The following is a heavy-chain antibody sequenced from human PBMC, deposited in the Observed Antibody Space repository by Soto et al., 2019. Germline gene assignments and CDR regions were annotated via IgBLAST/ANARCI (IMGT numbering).Heavy chain of an antibody. Sequence: QEQLEQSGAEVKKPGASVKVSCKASGYTFSSYDINWVRQATGQGLEWMGWMNPNSGDTGYAQKVQARVTITRITAISTPYMELLGLRSDVTALDYVARVSFITVSLGQYFYRFMDAWGKGTTVTVSS. J-gene: IGHJ6*03. D-gene: IGHD4-17*01. CDR3: ARVSFITVSLGQYFYRFMDA. CDR2: MNPNSGDT. V-gene: IGHV1-8*01. CDR1: GYTFSSYD.